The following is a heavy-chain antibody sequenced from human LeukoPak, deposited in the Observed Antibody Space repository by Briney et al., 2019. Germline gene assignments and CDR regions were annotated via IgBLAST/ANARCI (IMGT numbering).Heavy chain of an antibody. CDR2: IYYSGST. CDR1: GDSMTGYY. CDR3: ARALSGSRLTDF. J-gene: IGHJ4*02. D-gene: IGHD3-3*01. Sequence: PSETLSLTCTVSGDSMTGYYWSWIRQPPGKELEWIGYIYYSGSTNCNPSLKSRVTISQDTTKNQFSHNLRSVTAADTAVYYCARALSGSRLTDFWGQGTLVTVSS. V-gene: IGHV4-59*01.